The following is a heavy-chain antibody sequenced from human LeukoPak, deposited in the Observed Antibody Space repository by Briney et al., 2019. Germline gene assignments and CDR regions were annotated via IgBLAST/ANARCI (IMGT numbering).Heavy chain of an antibody. CDR3: AKSPVRYFDWLSGVYFDY. V-gene: IGHV3-23*01. D-gene: IGHD3-9*01. CDR1: GFTFSSYA. CDR2: ISNSVYST. Sequence: GGSLRLSCAASGFTFSSYAMSWVRQAPGKGLEWVSTISNSVYSTYYANSVKGRFTISRANSENTLYLQMNNLRAEDTAVYYCAKSPVRYFDWLSGVYFDYWGQGTLVTVSS. J-gene: IGHJ4*02.